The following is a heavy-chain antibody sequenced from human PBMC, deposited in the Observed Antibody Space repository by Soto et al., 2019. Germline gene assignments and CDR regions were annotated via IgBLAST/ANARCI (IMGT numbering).Heavy chain of an antibody. CDR2: IYYSGST. Sequence: SETLSLTCTVSGGSISSVGYYWSWIRQHPGKGLEWIGYIYYSGSTYYNPSLKSRVTISVDTSKNQFSLKLSSVTAADTAVYYCARDVLRSNYYGMDVWGQGTTVTVSS. CDR1: GGSISSVGYY. V-gene: IGHV4-31*03. D-gene: IGHD3-3*01. CDR3: ARDVLRSNYYGMDV. J-gene: IGHJ6*02.